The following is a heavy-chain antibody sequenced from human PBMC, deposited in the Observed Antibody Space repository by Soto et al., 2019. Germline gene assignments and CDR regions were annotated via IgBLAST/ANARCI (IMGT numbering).Heavy chain of an antibody. CDR3: ARRAVVAVTGSLDNWLDP. CDR2: VYSSGST. Sequence: SETLCLTCTVSGDSITSYNWNWLRQPPGKALEWIGYVYSSGSTNYNPSLKSRVTISVDTSRNQFSLKVNSVTAADTAVYYCARRAVVAVTGSLDNWLDPWGQGILVTVSS. D-gene: IGHD2-21*01. CDR1: GDSITSYN. J-gene: IGHJ5*02. V-gene: IGHV4-59*01.